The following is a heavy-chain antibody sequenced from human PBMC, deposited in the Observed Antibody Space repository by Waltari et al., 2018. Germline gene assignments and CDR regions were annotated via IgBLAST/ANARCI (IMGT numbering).Heavy chain of an antibody. CDR2: IIPIFGTA. J-gene: IGHJ3*02. V-gene: IGHV1-69*15. D-gene: IGHD3-10*01. Sequence: QVQLVQSGAEVKKPGSSVKVSCKASGGTFSSYALRWVRQAPGQGLEWMGRIIPIFGTANYTQKFQGRVTITADESTSTAYMELSSRRSEDTAVYYCASGLVHIGGPAFDIWGQGTMVTVSS. CDR1: GGTFSSYA. CDR3: ASGLVHIGGPAFDI.